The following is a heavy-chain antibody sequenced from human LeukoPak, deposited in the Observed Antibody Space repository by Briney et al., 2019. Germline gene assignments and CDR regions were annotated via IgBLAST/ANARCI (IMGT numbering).Heavy chain of an antibody. CDR1: GGSISSYY. D-gene: IGHD2-2*01. V-gene: IGHV4-59*08. CDR2: IYYSGST. Sequence: PSETLSLTCTVSGGSISSYYWSWIRQPPGKGLEWIGYIYYSGSTYYNPSLKSRVTISIDTSKNQFSLKLSSVTAADTAVYYCARDDCSSTSCYIAYWGQGTLVTVSS. J-gene: IGHJ4*02. CDR3: ARDDCSSTSCYIAY.